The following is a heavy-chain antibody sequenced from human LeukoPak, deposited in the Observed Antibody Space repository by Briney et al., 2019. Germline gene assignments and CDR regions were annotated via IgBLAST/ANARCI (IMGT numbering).Heavy chain of an antibody. D-gene: IGHD1-26*01. V-gene: IGHV4-59*01. J-gene: IGHJ4*02. CDR3: ARVVVGATYYFDY. Sequence: KASETLSPTCNVSGGSISSYYWSWIRQPPGKGLEWIGYIYYSGSTNYNPSLKSRVTISVDTSKNQFSLKLSSVTAADTAVYYCARVVVGATYYFDYWGQGTLVTVSS. CDR1: GGSISSYY. CDR2: IYYSGST.